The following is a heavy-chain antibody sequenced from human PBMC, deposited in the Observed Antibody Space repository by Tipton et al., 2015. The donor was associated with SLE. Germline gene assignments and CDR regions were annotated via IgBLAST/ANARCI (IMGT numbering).Heavy chain of an antibody. D-gene: IGHD5-12*01. J-gene: IGHJ4*02. CDR3: ARERVDISASRPFDV. V-gene: IGHV3-30*04. CDR1: GFTFSSYA. Sequence: SLRLSCAASGFTFSSYAMHWVRQAPGKGLEWVAVISYGGSNKYYADSVKGRFTISRDNSKNTLYLQMNSLRAEDTAVYYCARERVDISASRPFDVWGQGTLVTVSS. CDR2: ISYGGSNK.